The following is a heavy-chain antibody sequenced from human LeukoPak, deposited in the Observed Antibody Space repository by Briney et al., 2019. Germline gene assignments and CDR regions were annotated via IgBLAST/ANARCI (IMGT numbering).Heavy chain of an antibody. CDR2: IYPGDSDT. V-gene: IGHV5-51*01. Sequence: GESLKISCKGSGYTFTSYWIGWVRQMSGKGLEWMGIIYPGDSDTRYSPSFQGQVTISADKSINTAYLQWSSLKASDTAMYYCARPTMVRGVITNWFDPWGQGTLVTVSS. CDR1: GYTFTSYW. D-gene: IGHD3-10*01. J-gene: IGHJ5*02. CDR3: ARPTMVRGVITNWFDP.